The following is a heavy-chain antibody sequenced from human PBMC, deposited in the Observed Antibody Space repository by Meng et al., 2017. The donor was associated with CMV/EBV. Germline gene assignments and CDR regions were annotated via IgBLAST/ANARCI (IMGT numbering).Heavy chain of an antibody. CDR2: IYSGGST. V-gene: IGHV3-66*02. D-gene: IGHD3-22*01. CDR3: ARGIPPVRYYYDSSGYDY. CDR1: GFTVSSNY. J-gene: IGHJ4*02. Sequence: GESLKISCAASGFTVSSNYMSWVRQAPGKGLEWVSVIYSGGSTYYADSVKGRFTISRDNSKNTLYLQSNSLRAEDTAVYYCARGIPPVRYYYDSSGYDYWGQGTLVTVSS.